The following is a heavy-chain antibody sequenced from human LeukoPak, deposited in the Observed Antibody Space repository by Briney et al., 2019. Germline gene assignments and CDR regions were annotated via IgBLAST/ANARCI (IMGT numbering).Heavy chain of an antibody. CDR1: GFTFSDYS. CDR2: ISSGRSYI. V-gene: IGHV3-21*01. J-gene: IGHJ6*03. Sequence: GGSLRLSCAVSGFTFSDYSMNWGRQAPRKGLEWVSFISSGRSYINYADSVKVRFTSPRDNARNSLYLQMNSLRAEDTAVYYCARSQPPEVWGRGTTVTVS. CDR3: ARSQPPEV.